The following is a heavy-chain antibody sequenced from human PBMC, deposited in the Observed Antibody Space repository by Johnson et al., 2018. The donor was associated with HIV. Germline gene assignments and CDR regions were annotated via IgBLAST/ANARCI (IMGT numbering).Heavy chain of an antibody. D-gene: IGHD3-10*01. J-gene: IGHJ3*02. CDR2: ISWNSGSI. CDR3: AKDLNYGSGPVDI. CDR1: GFTFDDYA. Sequence: VESGGGLVQPGRSLRLSCAASGFTFDDYAMHWVRQAPGKGLEWVSGISWNSGSIGYAASVKGRFTISRDNSKNTLYLQMNSLRAEDTAVYYCAKDLNYGSGPVDIWGQGTMVTVSS. V-gene: IGHV3-9*01.